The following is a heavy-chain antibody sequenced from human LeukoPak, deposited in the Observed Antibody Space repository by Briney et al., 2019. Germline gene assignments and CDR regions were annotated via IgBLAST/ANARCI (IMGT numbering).Heavy chain of an antibody. J-gene: IGHJ4*02. V-gene: IGHV3-30*18. Sequence: GGSLRLSCAASGFTFSSYEMNWVRQAPGKGLEWVAVISADGIDKYYADSVKGRFTISRDNSRNTLYLQMSSLRPEDTAVYYCAKDKGREGDYWGQGNLVTVSS. CDR2: ISADGIDK. CDR3: AKDKGREGDY. CDR1: GFTFSSYE.